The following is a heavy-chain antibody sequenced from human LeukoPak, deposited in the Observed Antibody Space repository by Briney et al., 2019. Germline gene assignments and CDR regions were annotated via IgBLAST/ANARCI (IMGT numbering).Heavy chain of an antibody. V-gene: IGHV1-2*02. D-gene: IGHD5-18*01. CDR1: GYTFTDYY. J-gene: IGHJ4*02. Sequence: ASLKVSCKASGYTFTDYYMHWVRQAPGQGLEWMGWINPNSGGTNYAQKFYARVTMTRDTSISTAYMELSRLRSDDTAVYYCARGQKYRSGYTVTELGSGYFDYWGQGTLVTVSS. CDR3: ARGQKYRSGYTVTELGSGYFDY. CDR2: INPNSGGT.